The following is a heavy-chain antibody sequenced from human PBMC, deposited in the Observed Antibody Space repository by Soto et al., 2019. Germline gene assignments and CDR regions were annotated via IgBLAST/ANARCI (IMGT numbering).Heavy chain of an antibody. CDR1: GYTFTSYG. J-gene: IGHJ6*03. D-gene: IGHD1-1*01. V-gene: IGHV1-18*01. Sequence: ASVKVSCKASGYTFTSYGISWVRQAPGQGLEWMGWISANNGNTNYAQKLQGRVTMTTDTSTSTAYMELSRLRSDDTAVYYCARGTTGTNYYYYMDVWGKGTTVTVSS. CDR2: ISANNGNT. CDR3: ARGTTGTNYYYYMDV.